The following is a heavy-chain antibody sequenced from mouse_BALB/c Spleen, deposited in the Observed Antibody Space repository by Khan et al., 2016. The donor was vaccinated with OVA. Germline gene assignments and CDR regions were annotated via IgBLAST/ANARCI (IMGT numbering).Heavy chain of an antibody. D-gene: IGHD2-1*01. J-gene: IGHJ1*01. CDR2: INSDSTYT. V-gene: IGHV5-6-4*01. Sequence: EVELVESGGGLVRPGGSLKLSCAASGFSFTTYTMSWVRQTPEKRLEWVATINSDSTYTYYPDSVKGRFTISRENAKNTLYLQMSRLKSEDTAMYYCTRDGNYAHWYFDVWGAGTTVTVSS. CDR1: GFSFTTYT. CDR3: TRDGNYAHWYFDV.